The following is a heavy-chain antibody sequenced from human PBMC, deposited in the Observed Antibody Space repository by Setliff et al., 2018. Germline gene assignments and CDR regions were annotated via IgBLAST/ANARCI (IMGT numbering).Heavy chain of an antibody. D-gene: IGHD6-25*01. CDR1: GFTFSNYW. J-gene: IGHJ5*02. V-gene: IGHV3-74*01. CDR3: VPGRGS. Sequence: PGGSLRLSCAASGFTFSNYWMHWVRQAPGKGLVWVSRINSDGSSTNYADSVKGRFTISRDNAKNSLYLQMNNLRADDTAVFYCVPGRGSWGQGALVTVSS. CDR2: INSDGSST.